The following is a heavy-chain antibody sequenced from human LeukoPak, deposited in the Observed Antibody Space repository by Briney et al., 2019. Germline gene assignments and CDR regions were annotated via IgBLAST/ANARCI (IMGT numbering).Heavy chain of an antibody. CDR3: AKDPRTYYYDSGGYYYDY. CDR2: ISGSGVNT. V-gene: IGHV3-23*01. CDR1: GFTFSRYA. J-gene: IGHJ4*02. D-gene: IGHD3-22*01. Sequence: GGSLRLSCAASGFTFSRYAMSWVRQAPGKGLEWVSAISGSGVNTYYADSVKGRFTISRDNSKNTLYLQLNSLRAEDTAVYYCAKDPRTYYYDSGGYYYDYWGQGTLVTVSS.